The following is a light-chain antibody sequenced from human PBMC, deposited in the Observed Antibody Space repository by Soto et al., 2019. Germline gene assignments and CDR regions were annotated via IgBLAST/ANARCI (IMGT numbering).Light chain of an antibody. Sequence: QSVLTQPASVSGSPGQSITISCNGSSSDVGSYNLVSWHQQYPGKAPKLMIYEGSKRPSGVSNRFSGSKSGNTASLTISGLQAEDEADYYCCSYAGRSTLVFGGGTKLTVL. V-gene: IGLV2-23*01. J-gene: IGLJ3*02. CDR1: SSDVGSYNL. CDR2: EGS. CDR3: CSYAGRSTLV.